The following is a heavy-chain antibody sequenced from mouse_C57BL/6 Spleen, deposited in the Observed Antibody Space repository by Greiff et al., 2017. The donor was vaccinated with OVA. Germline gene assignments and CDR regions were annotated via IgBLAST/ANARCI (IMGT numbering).Heavy chain of an antibody. CDR1: GFTFSSYG. Sequence: EVKLQESGGDLVKPGGSLKLSCAASGFTFSSYGMSWVRQTPDKRLEWVATISSGGSYTYYPDSVKGRFTISRDNAKNTLYLQMSSLKSEDTAMYYCARLYDGHYGGFAYWGQGTLVTVSA. D-gene: IGHD2-3*01. J-gene: IGHJ3*01. V-gene: IGHV5-6*01. CDR3: ARLYDGHYGGFAY. CDR2: ISSGGSYT.